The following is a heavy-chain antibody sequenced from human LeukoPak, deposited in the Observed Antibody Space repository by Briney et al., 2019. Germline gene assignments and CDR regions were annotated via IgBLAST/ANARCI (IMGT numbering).Heavy chain of an antibody. Sequence: GASVKVSCKASGYTFTGYYMHWVRQAPGQGLEWMGWINPNSGGTNYAQKFQGRVTMTRDTSISTAYMELSRLRSDDTAVYYCARVYYGSGSYSDYYYYMDVWGKGTTVTISS. V-gene: IGHV1-2*02. J-gene: IGHJ6*03. CDR3: ARVYYGSGSYSDYYYYMDV. CDR1: GYTFTGYY. D-gene: IGHD3-10*01. CDR2: INPNSGGT.